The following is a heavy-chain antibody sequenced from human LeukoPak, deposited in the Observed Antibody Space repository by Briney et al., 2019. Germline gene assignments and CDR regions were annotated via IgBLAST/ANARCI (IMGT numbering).Heavy chain of an antibody. J-gene: IGHJ4*02. V-gene: IGHV3-7*01. D-gene: IGHD1-26*01. CDR2: IKQDGSEK. CDR3: ARDLVGATDY. Sequence: AGGSLRLSCAASGFTFSGYWMSWVRQAPGKGLEWVANIKQDGSEKYYVDSVKGQFTISRDNAKNSLYLQMNSLRAEDTAVYYCARDLVGATDYWGQGTLVTVSS. CDR1: GFTFSGYW.